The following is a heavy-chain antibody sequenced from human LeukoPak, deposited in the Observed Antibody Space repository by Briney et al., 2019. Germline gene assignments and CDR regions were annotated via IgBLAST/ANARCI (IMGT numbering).Heavy chain of an antibody. CDR2: IYYSGST. V-gene: IGHV4-59*08. Sequence: SETLSLTCTVSGGSISSYYWSWIRQPPGKGLEWIGYIYYSGSTNYNPSLKSRVTISVDTSKNQFSLKLSSVTAADTAAYYCARSLGGSGSYYRFYYYYYMDVWGKGTTVTISS. J-gene: IGHJ6*03. D-gene: IGHD3-10*01. CDR1: GGSISSYY. CDR3: ARSLGGSGSYYRFYYYYYMDV.